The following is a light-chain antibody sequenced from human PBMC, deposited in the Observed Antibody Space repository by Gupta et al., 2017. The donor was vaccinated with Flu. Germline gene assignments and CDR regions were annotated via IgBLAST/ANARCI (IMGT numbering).Light chain of an antibody. Sequence: EIVLAQSPGTLAVSPGERATLFCRASQSITSSLAWYEQTPVQAPRLLLYEASTRAAGLPDRFSGSGSGTDFSLTTDSLEPEDFAVYFCRQYGSSSPWTFGPGTKVDVK. J-gene: IGKJ1*01. CDR3: RQYGSSSPWT. CDR1: QSITSS. CDR2: EAS. V-gene: IGKV3-20*01.